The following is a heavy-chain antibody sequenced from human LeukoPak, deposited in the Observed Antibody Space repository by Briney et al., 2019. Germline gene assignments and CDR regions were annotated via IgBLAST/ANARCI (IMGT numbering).Heavy chain of an antibody. CDR1: GYTFNNYG. D-gene: IGHD4-17*01. Sequence: GASVKVSCKASGYTFNNYGITWVRQAPGQGLEWMGWISVYNGNTNYAQKLQGRLTMTTDTSTSTAYMELRSLRSDDTAVYYCARDDYGDSKGRFDPWGQRTVVTVSS. J-gene: IGHJ5*02. CDR3: ARDDYGDSKGRFDP. V-gene: IGHV1-18*01. CDR2: ISVYNGNT.